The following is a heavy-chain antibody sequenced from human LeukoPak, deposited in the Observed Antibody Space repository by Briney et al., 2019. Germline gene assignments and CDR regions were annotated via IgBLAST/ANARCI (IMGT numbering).Heavy chain of an antibody. CDR2: INHSGST. Sequence: SETLSLTCAVYGGSFSGYYWSWLRQPPGKGLEWIGEINHSGSTNYNPSLKSRVTISVDTSKNQFSLKLSSVTAADTAVYYCARLRRAGWLEYYFDYWGQGTLVTVSS. V-gene: IGHV4-34*01. D-gene: IGHD6-19*01. J-gene: IGHJ4*02. CDR1: GGSFSGYY. CDR3: ARLRRAGWLEYYFDY.